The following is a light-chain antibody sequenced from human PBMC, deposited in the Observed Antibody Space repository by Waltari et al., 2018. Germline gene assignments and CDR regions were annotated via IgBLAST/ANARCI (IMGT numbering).Light chain of an antibody. V-gene: IGKV1-16*01. Sequence: DIQMTQSPSSLSASLEDSVPITCQASQDVTNYVAWYLQKPGKAPKPLIFGATILETGVPSRFSGSGLGTDFTLTISGLQAEDSATFYCQQYYHSPPTFGRGTRLEVK. J-gene: IGKJ5*01. CDR2: GAT. CDR3: QQYYHSPPT. CDR1: QDVTNY.